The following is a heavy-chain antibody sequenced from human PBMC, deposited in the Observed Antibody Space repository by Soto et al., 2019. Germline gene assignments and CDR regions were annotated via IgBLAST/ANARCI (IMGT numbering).Heavy chain of an antibody. CDR2: ISGSGWQT. D-gene: IGHD3-9*01. J-gene: IGHJ2*01. CDR3: AKGRYFDVSGGCANF. CDR1: GFTFNSYV. V-gene: IGHV3-23*01. Sequence: EVRIMESGGGFLQPGGSQSLSCVASGFTFNSYVMSWVRQTPEKGLEWVSAISGSGWQTYYAQSVQGRFNISSDNSKSWVWLHLISLRVEDSGIYYCAKGRYFDVSGGCANFWGRVGRVTVSS.